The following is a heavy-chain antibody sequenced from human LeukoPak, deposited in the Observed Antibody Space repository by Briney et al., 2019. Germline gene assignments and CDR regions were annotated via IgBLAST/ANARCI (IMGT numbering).Heavy chain of an antibody. V-gene: IGHV3-23*01. CDR1: GFTFSSYA. J-gene: IGHJ4*02. CDR3: AQDKMFELTHQLGY. CDR2: ISGSSSRT. Sequence: GGSLRLSCAASGFTFSSYAMTWVRQAPGKGLEWVSGISGSSSRTFYADSVKGRFTISRENSKNTLYLQMNNLRDDDTAVYYCAQDKMFELTHQLGYWGQGMLVTVSS. D-gene: IGHD3-10*02.